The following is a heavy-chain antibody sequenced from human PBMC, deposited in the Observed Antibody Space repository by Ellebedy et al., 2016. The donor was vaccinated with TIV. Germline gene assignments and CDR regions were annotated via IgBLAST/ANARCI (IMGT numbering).Heavy chain of an antibody. V-gene: IGHV5-51*01. CDR1: GYSFTSYW. CDR2: IYPGDSDT. CDR3: ARHRGDTVTTSPWGGYYYYGMDV. D-gene: IGHD4-11*01. Sequence: GGSLRLSCKGSGYSFTSYWIGWVRQMPGKGLEWMGIIYPGDSDTRYSPSFQGQVTISADKSISTAYLQWSSLKASDTAMYYCARHRGDTVTTSPWGGYYYYGMDVWGQGTTVTVS. J-gene: IGHJ6*02.